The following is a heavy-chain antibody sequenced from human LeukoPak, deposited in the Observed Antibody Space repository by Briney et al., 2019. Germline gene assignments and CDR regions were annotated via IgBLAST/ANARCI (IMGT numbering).Heavy chain of an antibody. Sequence: SETLSLTCTVSGGSISSSSYYWGWIRQPPGKGLEWIGSIYYRGGTNYNPSLKSRVTISVDTSKNQFSLKLSSVTAADTAVYYCARGVAAAPWGQGTLVTVSS. CDR3: ARGVAAAP. D-gene: IGHD6-13*01. V-gene: IGHV4-39*07. J-gene: IGHJ5*02. CDR2: IYYRGGT. CDR1: GGSISSSSYY.